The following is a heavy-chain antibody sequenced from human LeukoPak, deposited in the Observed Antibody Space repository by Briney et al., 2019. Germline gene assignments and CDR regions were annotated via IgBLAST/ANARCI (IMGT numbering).Heavy chain of an antibody. D-gene: IGHD6-19*01. CDR3: VKSSSRGWTIFEY. V-gene: IGHV3-33*06. CDR2: VWYDGNNK. J-gene: IGHJ4*02. CDR1: GFTFSSYG. Sequence: GGSLRLSCAASGFTFSSYGMHWVRQAQGKGLEWMAVVWYDGNNKYYSDSVKGRFTISRDVSKNTLYLQMNSLRAEDTAVYYCVKSSSRGWTIFEYWGQGTLVTVSS.